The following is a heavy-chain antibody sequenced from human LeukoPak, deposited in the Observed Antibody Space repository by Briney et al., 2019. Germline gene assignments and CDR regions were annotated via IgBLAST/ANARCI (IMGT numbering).Heavy chain of an antibody. CDR3: ATGGHVRDYDSSAYYGHY. CDR1: GYTFTSYY. J-gene: IGHJ4*02. Sequence: ASVKVSCKASGYTFTSYYMYWVRQAPGQGLEWMGIINPNRGSTSYAQKFQGRVTMTRDMSTSTVYMELSSLRSEDTAVYYCATGGHVRDYDSSAYYGHYWGQGTLVTVSS. D-gene: IGHD3-22*01. CDR2: INPNRGST. V-gene: IGHV1-46*01.